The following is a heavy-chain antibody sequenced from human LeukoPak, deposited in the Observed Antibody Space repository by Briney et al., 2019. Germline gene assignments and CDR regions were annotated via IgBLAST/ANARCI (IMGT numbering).Heavy chain of an antibody. V-gene: IGHV3-21*01. CDR2: ISSSSSYI. CDR1: GFTFSSYS. D-gene: IGHD6-13*01. J-gene: IGHJ6*03. Sequence: KPGGSLRLSCAASGFTFSSYSMNWVRQAPGKVLEWVSSISSSSSYIYYADSVKGRFTISRDNAKNSLYLQMNSLRAEDTAVYYCARTPPISSIAAAGPGYYYYYYMDVWGKGTTVTVSS. CDR3: ARTPPISSIAAAGPGYYYYYYMDV.